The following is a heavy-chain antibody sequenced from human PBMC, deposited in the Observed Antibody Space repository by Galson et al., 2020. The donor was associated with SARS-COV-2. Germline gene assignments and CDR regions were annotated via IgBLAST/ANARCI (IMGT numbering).Heavy chain of an antibody. V-gene: IGHV4-39*07. Sequence: SETLSLTCTVSGGSISDSRSYWGWIRQPPGKGLEWIGSIYFSETTFYNPSLKSRATVSVDPSKSQFSLRLTSVTAADTAVYFCARDGDYITGWDYYYGADVWGQGTTVTVAS. CDR3: ARDGDYITGWDYYYGADV. D-gene: IGHD1-20*01. CDR1: GGSISDSRSY. J-gene: IGHJ6*02. CDR2: IYFSETT.